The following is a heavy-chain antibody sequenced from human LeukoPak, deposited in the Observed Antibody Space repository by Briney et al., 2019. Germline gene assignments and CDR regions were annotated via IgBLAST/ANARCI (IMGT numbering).Heavy chain of an antibody. J-gene: IGHJ4*02. CDR1: GGSINTYY. CDR2: ISASGII. Sequence: SETLSLTCTVSGGSINTYYWSWFRQPPGKGLEFIGYISASGIINYNPSLASRLIMSLDTSKNQFSLNLMSVTAADTAVYYCARIFNDWGQGTLVTVSS. CDR3: ARIFND. V-gene: IGHV4-4*08.